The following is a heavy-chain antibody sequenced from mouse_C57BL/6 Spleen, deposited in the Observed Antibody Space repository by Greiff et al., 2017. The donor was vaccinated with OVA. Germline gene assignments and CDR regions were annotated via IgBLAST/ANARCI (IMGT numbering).Heavy chain of an antibody. D-gene: IGHD2-4*01. J-gene: IGHJ4*01. CDR1: GFTFSDYG. V-gene: IGHV5-17*01. CDR2: ISSGSSTI. Sequence: DVMLVESGGGLVKPGGSLKLSCAASGFTFSDYGMHWVRQAPEKGLEWVAYISSGSSTIYYADTVKGRFTISRDNAKNTLFLQMTSLRSEDTAMYYCARRAYDYDEYYAMDYWGQGTSVTVSS. CDR3: ARRAYDYDEYYAMDY.